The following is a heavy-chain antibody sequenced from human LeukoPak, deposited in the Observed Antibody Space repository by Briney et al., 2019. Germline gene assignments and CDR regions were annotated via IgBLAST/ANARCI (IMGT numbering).Heavy chain of an antibody. D-gene: IGHD2-15*01. J-gene: IGHJ6*03. V-gene: IGHV3-23*01. CDR3: ARALGYCSGGSCLGYYYMDV. CDR2: LTGRGDYT. CDR1: GFTFSSYS. Sequence: GGSLRLSCAASGFTFSSYSMSWVRQAPGKGLEWVSALTGRGDYTYYADSVKGRFTISRDNSKNTLYLQMNSLRAEDTAVYYCARALGYCSGGSCLGYYYMDVWGKGTTVTVSS.